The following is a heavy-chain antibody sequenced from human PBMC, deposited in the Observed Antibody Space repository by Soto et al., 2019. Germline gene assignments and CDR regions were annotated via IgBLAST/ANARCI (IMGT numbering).Heavy chain of an antibody. D-gene: IGHD2-21*02. CDR3: ARGACGGDCYLYYYYGMDV. Sequence: QVQLVQSGAEVKKPGASVKVSCKASGYTFTSYDINWVRQATGQGLEWMGWMNPNSGNTGYAQKFQGRVTMTRNTSISTAYMELSSLRSEDTAVYYCARGACGGDCYLYYYYGMDVWGQGTTVTVSS. CDR1: GYTFTSYD. J-gene: IGHJ6*02. CDR2: MNPNSGNT. V-gene: IGHV1-8*01.